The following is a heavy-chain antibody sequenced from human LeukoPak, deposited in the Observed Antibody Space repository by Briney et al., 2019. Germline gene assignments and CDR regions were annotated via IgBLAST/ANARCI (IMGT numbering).Heavy chain of an antibody. D-gene: IGHD3-22*01. CDR2: IRYDGSNK. Sequence: PGGPLRLSCAASGFTFSSYGMHWVRQAPGKGLEWVAFIRYDGSNKYYADSVKGRFTISRDNSKNTLYLQMNSLRAEDTAVYYCAKILGDYYDSSGYYQTFDYWGQGTLVTVSS. V-gene: IGHV3-30*02. CDR3: AKILGDYYDSSGYYQTFDY. J-gene: IGHJ4*02. CDR1: GFTFSSYG.